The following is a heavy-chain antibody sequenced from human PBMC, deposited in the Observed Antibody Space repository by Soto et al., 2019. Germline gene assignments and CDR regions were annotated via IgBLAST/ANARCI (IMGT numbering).Heavy chain of an antibody. CDR2: ISGSGDTT. CDR1: GFTFSNHA. V-gene: IGHV3-23*01. CDR3: AKSGRVAAAELKFDS. Sequence: PGGSLRLSCAASGFTFSNHAVSWVRPAPEKGLEWVSVISGSGDTTYYADSVKGRFTISRDNSKNTLYLQMNSLRAEDTAVYYCAKSGRVAAAELKFDSWGQGTQVTVSS. J-gene: IGHJ4*02. D-gene: IGHD2-2*01.